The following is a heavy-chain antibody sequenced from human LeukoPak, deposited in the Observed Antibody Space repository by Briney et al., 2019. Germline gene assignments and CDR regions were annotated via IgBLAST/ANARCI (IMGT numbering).Heavy chain of an antibody. CDR2: ISSSSSYI. Sequence: GGSLRLSCAASGFTFSSYSMNWVRQAPGKGLEWVSSISSSSSYIYYADSVKGRFTISRDNTKNSLYLQMNSLRAEDTAVYYCARAEYSSSFSDYWGQGTLVTVSS. D-gene: IGHD6-13*01. CDR1: GFTFSSYS. CDR3: ARAEYSSSFSDY. V-gene: IGHV3-21*01. J-gene: IGHJ4*02.